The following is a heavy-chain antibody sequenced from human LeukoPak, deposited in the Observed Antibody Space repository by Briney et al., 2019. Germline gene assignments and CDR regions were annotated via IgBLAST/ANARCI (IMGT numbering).Heavy chain of an antibody. J-gene: IGHJ6*02. CDR1: GGSFSGYY. Sequence: PSETLSLTCAVYGGSFSGYYWSWIRQPPGKGLEWIGEINHSGSTNYNPSLKSGVTISVDTSKNQFSLKLSSVTAADTAVYYCAGTSPPPYRSGGSCYQQYYYYGMDVWGQGTTVTVSS. D-gene: IGHD2-15*01. V-gene: IGHV4-34*01. CDR3: AGTSPPPYRSGGSCYQQYYYYGMDV. CDR2: INHSGST.